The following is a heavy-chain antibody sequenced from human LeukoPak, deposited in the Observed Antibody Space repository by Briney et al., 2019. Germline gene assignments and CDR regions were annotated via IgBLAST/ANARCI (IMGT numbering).Heavy chain of an antibody. J-gene: IGHJ4*02. D-gene: IGHD2-2*01. Sequence: PSETLSLTCAVSGGSISSYYWSWIRQPPGKGLEWIGYIYYSGSTNYNPSLKSRVTISVDTSKNQFSLKLSSVTAADTAVYYCARTVGTTSRGHYFDYWGQGTLVPVSS. CDR1: GGSISSYY. V-gene: IGHV4-59*01. CDR2: IYYSGST. CDR3: ARTVGTTSRGHYFDY.